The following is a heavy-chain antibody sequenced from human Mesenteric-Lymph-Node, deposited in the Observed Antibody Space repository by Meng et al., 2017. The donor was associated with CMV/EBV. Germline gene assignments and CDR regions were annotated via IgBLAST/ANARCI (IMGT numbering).Heavy chain of an antibody. CDR3: ARVRIAAHYYYYGMDV. CDR2: IGYDGKKK. Sequence: GESLKISCAASGFRFNTFGMHWVRQAPGKGPEWVGFIGYDGKKKYYGDSVKGRFTISRDNSKNTLYLQMNSLRAEDTAVYYCARVRIAAHYYYYGMDVWGQGTTVTVSS. J-gene: IGHJ6*02. CDR1: GFRFNTFG. D-gene: IGHD6-6*01. V-gene: IGHV3-30*02.